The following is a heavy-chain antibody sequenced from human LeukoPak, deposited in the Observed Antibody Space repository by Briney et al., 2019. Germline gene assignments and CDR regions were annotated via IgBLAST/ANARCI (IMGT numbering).Heavy chain of an antibody. V-gene: IGHV3-23*01. J-gene: IGHJ4*02. Sequence: GGSLRLSCAASGFTFSNYAMSWVRQAPGKGLEWVSAITGSGGNIYYADSVKGRFTISIDNSKNTVFLQMNSLRAEDTAVYYCAKWGDYDVLTGYYVSDYWGQGTLVTVSS. CDR2: ITGSGGNI. D-gene: IGHD3-9*01. CDR1: GFTFSNYA. CDR3: AKWGDYDVLTGYYVSDY.